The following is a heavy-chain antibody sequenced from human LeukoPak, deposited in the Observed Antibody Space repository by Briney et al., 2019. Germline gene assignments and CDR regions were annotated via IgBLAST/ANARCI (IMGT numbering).Heavy chain of an antibody. CDR2: ISGSGSST. D-gene: IGHD6-19*01. CDR1: GFTFSNYA. CDR3: AKSVAVAGTAFDY. J-gene: IGHJ4*02. V-gene: IGHV3-23*01. Sequence: GGSLRLSCAVSGFTFSNYAMSWVRQAPGKGLEWVSSISGSGSSTYYADSVKGRFTISRDNSKNTLYLQMNSLRAEDTAVYYCAKSVAVAGTAFDYWGQGTLVSVSS.